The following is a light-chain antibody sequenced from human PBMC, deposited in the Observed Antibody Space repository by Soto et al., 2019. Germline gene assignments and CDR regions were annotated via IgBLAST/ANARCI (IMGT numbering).Light chain of an antibody. Sequence: DIQMTQSPSSLSASVGYRVTITWQASQDISNYLNWYQQKPGKAPKLLIYDASNLETGVPSRFSGSGSGTDFTLTISSLQPEDFATYYCQQSYSTPQTFGQGTKVDI. J-gene: IGKJ1*01. CDR3: QQSYSTPQT. CDR1: QDISNY. V-gene: IGKV1-39*01. CDR2: DAS.